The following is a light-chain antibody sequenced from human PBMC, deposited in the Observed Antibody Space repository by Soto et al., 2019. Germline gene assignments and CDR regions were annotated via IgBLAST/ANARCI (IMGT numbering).Light chain of an antibody. Sequence: QSVLTQPPSASGTPGQRVTISCSGSNSNIGSHTVNWYQQLPGTAPKLLIYTDNQRPSGVPDRFSDSKSGTSASLAISGLQTEDEADYYCAVWDDSLQSWVFGGGTKLTVL. CDR2: TDN. CDR1: NSNIGSHT. CDR3: AVWDDSLQSWV. J-gene: IGLJ3*02. V-gene: IGLV1-44*01.